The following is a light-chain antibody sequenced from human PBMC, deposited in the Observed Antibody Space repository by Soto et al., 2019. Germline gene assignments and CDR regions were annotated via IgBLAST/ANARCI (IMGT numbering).Light chain of an antibody. CDR2: GAS. Sequence: EVVLTQSPATLSLSPGERATLSCRASQSVSTYVAWYKHKPGQAPRLLISGASTRATGIPARLSGSGSGTDFALTISRLEPEDSAVYFCQHYGYSQWTFGQGTKV. CDR3: QHYGYSQWT. J-gene: IGKJ1*01. CDR1: QSVSTY. V-gene: IGKV3-11*01.